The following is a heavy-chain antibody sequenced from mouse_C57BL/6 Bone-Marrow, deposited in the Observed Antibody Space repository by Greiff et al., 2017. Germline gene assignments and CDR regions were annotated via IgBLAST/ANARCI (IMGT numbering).Heavy chain of an antibody. V-gene: IGHV8-12*01. CDR3: ARRSYGPFAY. J-gene: IGHJ3*01. D-gene: IGHD1-2*01. Sequence: QVTLKVSGPGILPSSQTLSLTCSFSGFSLSTSGMGVSWIRQPSGKGLEWLAHTYWDDDKRYNPSLKSRLTISKDTSRNQVFLKITSVDTADTATYYCARRSYGPFAYWGQGTLVTVSA. CDR2: TYWDDDK. CDR1: GFSLSTSGMG.